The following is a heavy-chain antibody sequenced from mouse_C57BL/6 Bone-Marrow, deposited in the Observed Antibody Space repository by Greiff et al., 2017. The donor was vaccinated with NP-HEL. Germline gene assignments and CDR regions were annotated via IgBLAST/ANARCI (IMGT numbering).Heavy chain of an antibody. CDR2: ISGGGGNT. V-gene: IGHV5-9*01. CDR1: GFTFSSYT. J-gene: IGHJ2*01. Sequence: EVQVVESGGGLVKPGGSLKLSCAASGFTFSSYTMSWVRQTPEKRLEWVATISGGGGNTYYPASVKGRFPLSRDNAKNTLYLQMSSLRSEDTALYYCASLDSSGYGDYWGQGTTLTVSS. D-gene: IGHD3-2*02. CDR3: ASLDSSGYGDY.